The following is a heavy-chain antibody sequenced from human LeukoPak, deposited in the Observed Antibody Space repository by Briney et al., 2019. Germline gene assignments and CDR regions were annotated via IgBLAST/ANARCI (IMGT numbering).Heavy chain of an antibody. CDR2: IIPIFGTA. J-gene: IGHJ4*02. CDR3: ASGSYVWGSYRYTGPFDY. Sequence: SVKVSCKASGGIFSSYAISWVRQAPGQGLEWMGGIIPIFGTANYAQKFQGRVTITTDESTSTAYMELSSLRSEDTAVYYCASGSYVWGSYRYTGPFDYWGQGTLVTVSS. D-gene: IGHD3-16*02. CDR1: GGIFSSYA. V-gene: IGHV1-69*05.